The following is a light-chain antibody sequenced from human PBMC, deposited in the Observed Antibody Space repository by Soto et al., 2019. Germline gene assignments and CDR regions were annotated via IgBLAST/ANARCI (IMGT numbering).Light chain of an antibody. Sequence: PVEIAPLSCMASQSVAHYLAWYQQKPGQAPRLLIYSASTRASGIPDRFSGSGSGTEFTLTISSPQSEDFAVYYCQQYGTSPRTFGQGTKVDIK. CDR1: QSVAHY. V-gene: IGKV3-15*01. J-gene: IGKJ1*01. CDR3: QQYGTSPRT. CDR2: SAS.